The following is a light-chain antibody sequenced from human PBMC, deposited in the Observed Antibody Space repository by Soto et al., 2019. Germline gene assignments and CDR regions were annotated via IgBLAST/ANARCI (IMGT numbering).Light chain of an antibody. V-gene: IGKV3-20*01. CDR1: QSVRAYY. Sequence: EIVLTQSPGTLSLSPGERPTLSCRASQSVRAYYLAWYQQKPGQAPRLLISGATTRATGIPDRFSGSGSGTDFTLTINRLEPEDCAVYYCQQYSDSPRTFGQGTKVEIK. CDR2: GAT. CDR3: QQYSDSPRT. J-gene: IGKJ1*01.